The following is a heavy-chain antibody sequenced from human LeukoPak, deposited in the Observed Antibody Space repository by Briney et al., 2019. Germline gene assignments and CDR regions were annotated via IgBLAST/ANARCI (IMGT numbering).Heavy chain of an antibody. V-gene: IGHV3-30*02. CDR3: AKPYGSGSYGYFDY. CDR1: GFTFSSFG. D-gene: IGHD3-10*01. CDR2: IRRDGDVI. Sequence: GGSLRLSCEASGFTFSSFGMHWVRQAPGKGLEWVAFIRRDGDVIYYADSVKGRFTISRDNSRNMVYLQMNSLRAEDTAVYYCAKPYGSGSYGYFDYWGQGTLVTVSS. J-gene: IGHJ4*02.